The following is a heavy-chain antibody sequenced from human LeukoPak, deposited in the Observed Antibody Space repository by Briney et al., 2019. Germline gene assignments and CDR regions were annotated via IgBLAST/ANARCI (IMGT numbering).Heavy chain of an antibody. V-gene: IGHV3-66*01. CDR1: GFTVSSND. D-gene: IGHD3-22*01. Sequence: GGSLRLSCAASGFTVSSNDMSWVRQAPGEGLEWVSIVYSGGPLYYTDSVKGRFTISRDNSRNTLYLQMNSLRAEDTAVYYCARGLAIYSSGFIDYWAQGTLVTVS. CDR2: VYSGGPL. CDR3: ARGLAIYSSGFIDY. J-gene: IGHJ4*02.